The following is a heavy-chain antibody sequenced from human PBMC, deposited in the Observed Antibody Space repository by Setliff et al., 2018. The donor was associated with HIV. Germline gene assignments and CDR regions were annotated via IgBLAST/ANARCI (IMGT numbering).Heavy chain of an antibody. J-gene: IGHJ4*02. V-gene: IGHV1-2*02. CDR3: ATGRDSSGYYFLADY. D-gene: IGHD3-22*01. CDR1: GYTFTGYH. CDR2: INPNSGGT. Sequence: GASVKVSCKTSGYTFTGYHMHWVRQAPGQGPEWMGWINPNSGGTIYAQKFQDRVTMTRDTSSSTAYMELSRLRSDDTAVYYCATGRDSSGYYFLADYWGRGTLXTVSS.